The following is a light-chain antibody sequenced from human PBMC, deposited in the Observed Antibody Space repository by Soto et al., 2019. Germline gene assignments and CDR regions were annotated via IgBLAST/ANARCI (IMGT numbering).Light chain of an antibody. CDR3: QQSHSTPLT. J-gene: IGKJ5*01. CDR1: QTIGIY. CDR2: DAS. V-gene: IGKV1-39*01. Sequence: DIQMTQSPSSLSASVGDRVTITCRASQTIGIYLNWYQQTPGKAPKILIYDASSLYTGVPSRFSGSGSGTDFTLTISSLQSEEFGSYYCQQSHSTPLTFGQGTRLEVK.